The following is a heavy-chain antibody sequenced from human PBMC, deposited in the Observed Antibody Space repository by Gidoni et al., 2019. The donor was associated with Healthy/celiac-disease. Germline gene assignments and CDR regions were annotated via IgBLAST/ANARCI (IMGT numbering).Heavy chain of an antibody. CDR3: AKDKVYSSGWPLCHYFDY. CDR2: ISGSGGST. D-gene: IGHD6-19*01. V-gene: IGHV3-23*01. CDR1: GFTFSSYA. Sequence: EVQLLQSGGGLVQPGGSLRLTCAASGFTFSSYAMSWVRQAPGKGLEWVSSISGSGGSTYYADSVKGRFTISRDNSKNTLYLQMNSLRAEDTAVYYWAKDKVYSSGWPLCHYFDYWGQGTLVTVSS. J-gene: IGHJ4*02.